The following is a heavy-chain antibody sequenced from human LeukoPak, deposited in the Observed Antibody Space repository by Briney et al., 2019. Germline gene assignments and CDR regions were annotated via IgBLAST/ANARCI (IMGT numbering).Heavy chain of an antibody. Sequence: GGSLRLSCAASGFTFSSYAMHWVRQAPGKGLEWVAVISYDGSNKYYADSVKGRFTISRDNSKNTLYLQMNSLRAEDTAVYYCRSANYYDSSGYYLFDFDYWGQGTLVTVSS. CDR2: ISYDGSNK. V-gene: IGHV3-30*01. J-gene: IGHJ4*02. CDR1: GFTFSSYA. CDR3: RSANYYDSSGYYLFDFDY. D-gene: IGHD3-22*01.